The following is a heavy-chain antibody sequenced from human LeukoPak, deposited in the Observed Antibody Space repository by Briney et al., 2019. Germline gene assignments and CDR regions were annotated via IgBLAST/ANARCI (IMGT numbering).Heavy chain of an antibody. CDR3: ASEGGYSYDPAY. D-gene: IGHD5-18*01. CDR2: INHSGST. CDR1: GGSFSGYH. Sequence: SETLSLTCAVYGGSFSGYHWSWIRQPPGKGLEWIGEINHSGSTNYNPSLKSRVTISVDTSKNQFSLKLSSVTAADTAVYYCASEGGYSYDPAYWGQGTLVTVSS. J-gene: IGHJ4*02. V-gene: IGHV4-34*01.